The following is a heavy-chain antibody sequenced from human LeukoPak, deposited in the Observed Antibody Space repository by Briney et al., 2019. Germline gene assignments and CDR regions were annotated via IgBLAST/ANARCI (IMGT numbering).Heavy chain of an antibody. D-gene: IGHD5-12*01. J-gene: IGHJ4*02. V-gene: IGHV4-59*01. CDR3: ARDRWLGY. Sequence: SETLSLTCTVSGGSISSYFWSWVRQPPGKGLEWIGYIYYSGSTNYNPSLKSRVTITVDTSKNQFSLKLASVTTADTAVYYCARDRWLGYWGQGTLVTVSS. CDR2: IYYSGST. CDR1: GGSISSYF.